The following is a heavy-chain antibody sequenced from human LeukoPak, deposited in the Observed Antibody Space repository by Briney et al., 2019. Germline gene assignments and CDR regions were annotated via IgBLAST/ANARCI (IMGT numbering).Heavy chain of an antibody. CDR2: IDHSGST. J-gene: IGHJ3*02. D-gene: IGHD2-2*01. CDR3: ARALYQPNAFDI. Sequence: SETLSLTCAVYGGSFGGYYWSWIRQPPGKGLEWIGEIDHSGSTNYNPSLKSRVTISVDTSKNQFSLKLSSVTAADTAVYYCARALYQPNAFDIWGQGTMVTVSS. V-gene: IGHV4-34*01. CDR1: GGSFGGYY.